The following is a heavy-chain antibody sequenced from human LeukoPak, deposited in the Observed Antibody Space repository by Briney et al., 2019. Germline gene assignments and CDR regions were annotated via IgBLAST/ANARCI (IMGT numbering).Heavy chain of an antibody. D-gene: IGHD5-24*01. CDR1: GFTVSSNY. V-gene: IGHV3-66*01. J-gene: IGHJ4*02. CDR2: IYSGGST. Sequence: GGSLRLSCAASGFTVSSNYMSWVRQAPGKGLEWVSVIYSGGSTYYADSVKGRFTISRDNSKNTLYLQMNSLRAEDTAVYFCAKGWLQLPVDYWGQGTLVTVSS. CDR3: AKGWLQLPVDY.